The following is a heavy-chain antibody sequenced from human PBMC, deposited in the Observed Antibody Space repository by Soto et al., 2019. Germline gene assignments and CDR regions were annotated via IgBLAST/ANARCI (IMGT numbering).Heavy chain of an antibody. J-gene: IGHJ3*02. D-gene: IGHD6-13*01. V-gene: IGHV1-3*01. CDR1: GYAFSIYA. Sequence: GVSVNVSCKAAGYAFSIYAMHWVRQAPGQRLEWMGWINAGNGNTKYSQKFQGRVTITRDTSASTAYMELSSLRSEDTAVYYCAKAGAAASDAFDIWGQGTMVTVSS. CDR2: INAGNGNT. CDR3: AKAGAAASDAFDI.